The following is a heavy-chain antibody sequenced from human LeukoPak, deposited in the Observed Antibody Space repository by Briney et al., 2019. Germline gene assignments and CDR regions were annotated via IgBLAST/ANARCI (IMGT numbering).Heavy chain of an antibody. V-gene: IGHV4-61*01. Sequence: PSETLSLTCTVSGGSVSSGNYHWSWIRQPPGKGLEWIGYIYYSGSTNYNPSPKSRVTISADTFKNQFSLKLSSVTAADTAVYYCARDGDYWGQGTLVTVSS. CDR3: ARDGDY. CDR1: GGSVSSGNYH. CDR2: IYYSGST. J-gene: IGHJ4*02.